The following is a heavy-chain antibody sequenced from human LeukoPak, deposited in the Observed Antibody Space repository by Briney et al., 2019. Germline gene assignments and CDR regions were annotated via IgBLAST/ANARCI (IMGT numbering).Heavy chain of an antibody. J-gene: IGHJ4*02. CDR1: GYTFTGYY. CDR3: ARAVPGIAVAKGYFDY. D-gene: IGHD6-19*01. Sequence: ASVKVSCKASGYTFTGYYMHWVRQAPGQRLEWMGWINPNSGGTNYAQKFQGRVTMTRDTSISTAYMELSRLRSDDTAVYYCARAVPGIAVAKGYFDYWGQGTLVTVSS. CDR2: INPNSGGT. V-gene: IGHV1-2*02.